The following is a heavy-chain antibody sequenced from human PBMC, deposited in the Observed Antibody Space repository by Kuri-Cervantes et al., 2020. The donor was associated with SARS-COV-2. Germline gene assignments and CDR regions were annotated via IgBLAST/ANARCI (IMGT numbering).Heavy chain of an antibody. D-gene: IGHD3-22*01. CDR3: AKDYYYDNSGYPRVVVDY. CDR1: GFTFSSYA. J-gene: IGHJ4*02. V-gene: IGHV3-23*01. CDR2: ISGSGGST. Sequence: ETLSLTCAASGFTFSSYAMSWVRQAPGKGLEWVSAISGSGGSTYYADSVKGRFTISRDNSKNTLYLQMNSLRAEDTAVYYCAKDYYYDNSGYPRVVVDYWGQGTLVTVSS.